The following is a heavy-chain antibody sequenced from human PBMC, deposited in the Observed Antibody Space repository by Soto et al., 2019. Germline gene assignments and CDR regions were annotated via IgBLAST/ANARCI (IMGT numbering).Heavy chain of an antibody. CDR1: GGTFSSYA. D-gene: IGHD2-21*01. CDR3: ARDPVVVSPDGGYYYGMDV. CDR2: IIPIFGTA. J-gene: IGHJ6*02. Sequence: SVKVSCKASGGTFSSYAISWVRQAPGQGLEWMGGIIPIFGTANYAQKFQGRVTITADKSTSTAYMELSSLRSEDTAVYYCARDPVVVSPDGGYYYGMDVSGQGTTVTVSS. V-gene: IGHV1-69*06.